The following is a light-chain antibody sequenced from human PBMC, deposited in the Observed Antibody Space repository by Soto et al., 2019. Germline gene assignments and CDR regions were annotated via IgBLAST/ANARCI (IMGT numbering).Light chain of an antibody. J-gene: IGKJ4*01. V-gene: IGKV3-15*01. Sequence: ETVMTQSPSTLSVSPVERVTLSCRASRSMSNNLAWYQQKPGQAPRLLIYGASTRATGIPARFSGTGSGTEFTLPINSLQSEDFALYYWQPHNNWPVVTFGGGTKVDI. CDR3: QPHNNWPVVT. CDR1: RSMSNN. CDR2: GAS.